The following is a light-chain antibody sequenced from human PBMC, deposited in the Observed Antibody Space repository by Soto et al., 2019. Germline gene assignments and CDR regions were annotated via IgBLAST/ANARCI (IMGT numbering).Light chain of an antibody. CDR3: QSYDSSLSSSV. J-gene: IGLJ3*02. CDR2: GND. Sequence: QSVLTQPPSVSGAPGQKVTISCTGSSSNIGEGYDVHWYQRLPGTAPKLLIHGNDNRPSGVPDRFSGSKSGTSASLAITGLHAEDEADYYCQSYDSSLSSSVFGGGTQLTVL. CDR1: SSNIGEGYD. V-gene: IGLV1-40*01.